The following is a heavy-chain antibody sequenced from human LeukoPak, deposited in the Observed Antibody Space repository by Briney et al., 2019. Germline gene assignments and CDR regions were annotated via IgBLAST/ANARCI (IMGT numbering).Heavy chain of an antibody. CDR2: IYYSGST. J-gene: IGHJ3*02. D-gene: IGHD5-18*01. CDR3: ARDRYSYGLGDAFDI. V-gene: IGHV4-59*12. Sequence: SETLSLTCTVSGGSISSYYWSWIRQPPGKGLEWIGYIYYSGSTNYNPSLKSRVTISVDTSKNQFSLKLSSVTAADTAVYYCARDRYSYGLGDAFDIWGQGTMVTVSS. CDR1: GGSISSYY.